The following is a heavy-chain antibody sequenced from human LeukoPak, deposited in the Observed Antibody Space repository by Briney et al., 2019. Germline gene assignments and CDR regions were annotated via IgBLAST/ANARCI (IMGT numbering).Heavy chain of an antibody. CDR3: AKVPDELGLRLGELSFYFDY. J-gene: IGHJ4*02. V-gene: IGHV3-23*01. D-gene: IGHD3-16*02. CDR1: GFTFSSYA. CDR2: ISGSGGST. Sequence: SGGSLRLSCAASGFTFSSYAMSWVRQAPGKGLEWVSAISGSGGSTYYADSVKGRFTISRDNSKNTLYLQMNSLRAEDTAVYYCAKVPDELGLRLGELSFYFDYWGQGTLVTVSS.